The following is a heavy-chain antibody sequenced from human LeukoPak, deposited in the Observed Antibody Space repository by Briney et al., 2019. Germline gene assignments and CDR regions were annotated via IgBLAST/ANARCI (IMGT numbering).Heavy chain of an antibody. CDR1: GFIFSSYE. J-gene: IGHJ5*02. CDR2: ISTTGTTI. CDR3: ARDNNSGYYSRFAP. V-gene: IGHV3-48*03. Sequence: GGSLRLSCAVSGFIFSSYEMHWVRQAPGKGLEWVSYISTTGTTIYYADSVQGRFTISRDYAKNSLYLQMNNLRAEDTAVYYCARDNNSGYYSRFAPWGQGTLVTVSS. D-gene: IGHD3-22*01.